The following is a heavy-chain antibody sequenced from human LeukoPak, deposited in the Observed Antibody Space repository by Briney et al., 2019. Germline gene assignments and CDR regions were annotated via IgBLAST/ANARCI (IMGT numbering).Heavy chain of an antibody. V-gene: IGHV4-59*08. J-gene: IGHJ3*02. CDR3: ARHGSRMSPFTI. CDR1: GGSISSYY. CDR2: IYSTGST. D-gene: IGHD2-2*03. Sequence: SETLSLTCTVSGGSISSYYWSWLRQSPGKGLEWLGYIYSTGSTNHNPFLKSRVNISLDTSKNQFSLNLTSVTAADTAFYYCARHGSRMSPFTIWGQGTVVTVSS.